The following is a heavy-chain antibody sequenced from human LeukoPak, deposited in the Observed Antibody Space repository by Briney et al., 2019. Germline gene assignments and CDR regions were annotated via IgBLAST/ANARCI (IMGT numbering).Heavy chain of an antibody. CDR3: AAVGEWLSNAFNT. J-gene: IGHJ3*02. D-gene: IGHD3-3*01. CDR1: GFTFSIAW. CDR2: IKSRGDGETR. Sequence: PGGSLRLSCAASGFTFSIAWMSWVRQAPGQGLEWVGRIKSRGDGETRDYAATVKDRFIISRDDSKNTLYLQMNSLRTEDTAIYYCAAVGEWLSNAFNTWGQGTLVTVSA. V-gene: IGHV3-15*01.